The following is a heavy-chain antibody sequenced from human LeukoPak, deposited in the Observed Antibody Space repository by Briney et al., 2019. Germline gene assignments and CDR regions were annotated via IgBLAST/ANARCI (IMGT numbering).Heavy chain of an antibody. CDR1: GGSINSYY. CDR3: TRRCKDAYTLYCFDY. V-gene: IGHV4-59*01. J-gene: IGHJ4*02. D-gene: IGHD5-24*01. CDR2: MYYSGGT. Sequence: EASETLSLTCTVSGGSINSYYWSWIRQPPGKGLEWIGHMYYSGGTNYNPSLKGRVTISVDTSKNQFSLKLSSVTAADTAVYYCTRRCKDAYTLYCFDYWGQGTLVTVSS.